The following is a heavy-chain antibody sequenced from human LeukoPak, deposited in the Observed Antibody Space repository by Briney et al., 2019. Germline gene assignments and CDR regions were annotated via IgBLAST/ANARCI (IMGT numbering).Heavy chain of an antibody. CDR2: TYYRSKWSH. Sequence: SQTLSLTCAISGDSVSSNSAAWNWIRQSPSRGLEWLGRTYYRSKWSHDYAVSVKSRITINPDTSKNQFPMQLNSVTPEDTAVYYCARDSADNDGYYYGVDYWGQGTLVTVSS. D-gene: IGHD3-22*01. CDR1: GDSVSSNSAA. CDR3: ARDSADNDGYYYGVDY. V-gene: IGHV6-1*01. J-gene: IGHJ4*02.